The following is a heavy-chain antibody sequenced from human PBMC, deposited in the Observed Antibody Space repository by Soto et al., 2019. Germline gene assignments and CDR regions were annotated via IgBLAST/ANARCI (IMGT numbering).Heavy chain of an antibody. Sequence: SETLSLTCSVSGVSMRNSYWTWIRQSAGKGLEWIGRISTSGNTNYNPSLNSRLTMSVDTSKNQVSLKLTSVTAADTAVYYCARGGGVPALGDPWGQGTLVTVSS. CDR1: GVSMRNSY. D-gene: IGHD3-16*01. CDR3: ARGGGVPALGDP. V-gene: IGHV4-4*07. J-gene: IGHJ5*02. CDR2: ISTSGNT.